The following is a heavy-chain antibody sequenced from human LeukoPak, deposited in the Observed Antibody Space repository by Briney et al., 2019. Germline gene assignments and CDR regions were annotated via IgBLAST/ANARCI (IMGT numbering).Heavy chain of an antibody. CDR1: GYTFTSYD. Sequence: GASVKVSCKASGYTFTSYDINRGRQATGQGLEWMGWMNPNSGNTGYAQKFQGRVTMTRNTSISTAYMELSSLRSEDTAVYYCARYSGRWLYKKSLDYWGQGTLVTVSS. J-gene: IGHJ4*02. D-gene: IGHD3-22*01. CDR3: ARYSGRWLYKKSLDY. V-gene: IGHV1-8*01. CDR2: MNPNSGNT.